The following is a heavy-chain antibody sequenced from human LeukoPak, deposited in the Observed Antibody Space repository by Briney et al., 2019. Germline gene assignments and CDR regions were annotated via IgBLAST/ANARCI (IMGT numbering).Heavy chain of an antibody. Sequence: PSETLSLTCPVFGDSLNEYYWNWVRQPPGKGLQWIGYIYHNGNSNYNPSLQCRLTISVDTAKNQFSLKLTSVTAADTAVYYCARDGGLQSHFDYWGQGALVTVSS. D-gene: IGHD5-24*01. V-gene: IGHV4-59*01. CDR1: GDSLNEYY. CDR2: IYHNGNS. J-gene: IGHJ4*02. CDR3: ARDGGLQSHFDY.